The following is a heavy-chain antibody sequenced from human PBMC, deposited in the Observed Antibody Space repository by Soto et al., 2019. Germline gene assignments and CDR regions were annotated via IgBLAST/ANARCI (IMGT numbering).Heavy chain of an antibody. Sequence: ASVKVSCKGSGYTVTGYYMHWVRQAPGQGLEWMGWINPNSGVTHFAQKFQGRVTLTRDTSISTTYMELSSLRSDDTAVYYCARGPFYENSHFGFWGQGTLVTVSS. CDR2: INPNSGVT. CDR1: GYTVTGYY. CDR3: ARGPFYENSHFGF. J-gene: IGHJ4*02. V-gene: IGHV1-2*02. D-gene: IGHD3-22*01.